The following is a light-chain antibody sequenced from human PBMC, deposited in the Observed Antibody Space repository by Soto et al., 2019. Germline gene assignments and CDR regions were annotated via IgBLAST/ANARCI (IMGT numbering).Light chain of an antibody. CDR3: QQRDKWPRT. CDR1: QSVGSY. V-gene: IGKV3-11*01. Sequence: DIVLTQSPATLSLSPGERATLSCRASQSVGSYLAWFQHKPGQAPRLLIYGASSRATDIPGRFSGRGSGTDFTLTISSLESGDSAVYYCQQRDKWPRTFGQGTKLEIK. CDR2: GAS. J-gene: IGKJ2*01.